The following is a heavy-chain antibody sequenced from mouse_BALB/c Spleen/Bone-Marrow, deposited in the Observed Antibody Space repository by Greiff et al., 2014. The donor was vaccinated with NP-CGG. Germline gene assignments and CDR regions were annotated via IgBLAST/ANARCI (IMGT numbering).Heavy chain of an antibody. V-gene: IGHV3-1*02. CDR1: GYSITSGYG. CDR3: VRETKVVADFDY. CDR2: IHYSGNT. Sequence: ESGPGLVKPSQSLSLTCTVTGYSITSGYGWHWIRQFPGNKLEWMGYIHYSGNTDYNPSLKSRISITRDTSKNQFFLRLNSVTTEDTATYYCVRETKVVADFDYWGQGTTLTVSS. D-gene: IGHD1-1*01. J-gene: IGHJ2*01.